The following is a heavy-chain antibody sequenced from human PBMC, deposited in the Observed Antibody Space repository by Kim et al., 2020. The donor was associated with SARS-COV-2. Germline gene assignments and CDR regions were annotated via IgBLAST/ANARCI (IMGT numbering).Heavy chain of an antibody. CDR1: GFTFSSYS. J-gene: IGHJ6*02. CDR3: ARDRRYCSSTSCSPGGMDV. V-gene: IGHV3-21*01. Sequence: GGSLRLSCAASGFTFSSYSMNWVRQAPGKGLEWVSSISSSSSYIYYADSVKGRFTISRDNAKNSLYLQMNSLRAEDTAVYYCARDRRYCSSTSCSPGGMDVWGQGTTVTISS. D-gene: IGHD2-2*01. CDR2: ISSSSSYI.